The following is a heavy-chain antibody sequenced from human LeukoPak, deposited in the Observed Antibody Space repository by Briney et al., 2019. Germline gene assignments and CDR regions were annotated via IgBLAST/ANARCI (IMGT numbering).Heavy chain of an antibody. J-gene: IGHJ4*02. D-gene: IGHD2-15*01. V-gene: IGHV4-59*08. Sequence: SETLSLTCTVSGGSISGYYCSWIRQPPGKGLEWIGYIHYSGSTNYNPSLKSRVTISVDTSKNQFSLKLSSVTAADTAVYYCARRVHCSGGSCYLDYWGQGTLVTVSS. CDR2: IHYSGST. CDR1: GGSISGYY. CDR3: ARRVHCSGGSCYLDY.